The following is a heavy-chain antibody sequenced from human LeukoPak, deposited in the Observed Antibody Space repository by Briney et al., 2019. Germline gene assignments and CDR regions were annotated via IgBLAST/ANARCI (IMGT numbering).Heavy chain of an antibody. CDR3: ARGGDGYNWNDY. CDR2: MNPNSGKT. Sequence: GASVKVSCNASGYTFTSYDINWVQQATGQRLEWMGWMNPNSGKTGYAQKFQGRVTMTRNTSISTAYMELSSLRSEDTAVYYCARGGDGYNWNDYWGQGTLVSVSS. D-gene: IGHD5-24*01. J-gene: IGHJ4*02. V-gene: IGHV1-8*01. CDR1: GYTFTSYD.